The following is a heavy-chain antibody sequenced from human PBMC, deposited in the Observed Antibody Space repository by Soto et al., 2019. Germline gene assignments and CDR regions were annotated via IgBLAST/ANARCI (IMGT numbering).Heavy chain of an antibody. Sequence: GGSLRLSWAASGFTFSSYSMNWIRQAQGKGLEWVSSISSSSSYIYYADSVKGRFTISRDNAKNSLYLQMNSLRAEDTAVYYCARAEPIAAAAPGDAFDIWGQGTMVTVSS. CDR2: ISSSSSYI. J-gene: IGHJ3*02. D-gene: IGHD6-13*01. V-gene: IGHV3-21*01. CDR1: GFTFSSYS. CDR3: ARAEPIAAAAPGDAFDI.